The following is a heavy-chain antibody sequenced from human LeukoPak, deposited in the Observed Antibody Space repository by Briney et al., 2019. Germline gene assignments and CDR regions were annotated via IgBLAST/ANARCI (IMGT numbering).Heavy chain of an antibody. Sequence: QTGGSLRLSCAASGFTFSSYAMHWVRQAPGKGLEWVAVISYDGSNKYYADSVKGRFTISRDNSKNTLYLQMNSLRAEDTAVYYCAKDFTGGSYADWFDPWGQGTLVTVSS. CDR3: AKDFTGGSYADWFDP. D-gene: IGHD1-26*01. V-gene: IGHV3-30-3*01. CDR1: GFTFSSYA. J-gene: IGHJ5*02. CDR2: ISYDGSNK.